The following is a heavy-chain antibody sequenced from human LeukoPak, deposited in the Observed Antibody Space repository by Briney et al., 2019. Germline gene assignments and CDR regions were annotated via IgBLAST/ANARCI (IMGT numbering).Heavy chain of an antibody. CDR2: IRYDGSNK. CDR3: AKVQYYYDSPSAFDI. Sequence: PGGSLRLSCAASGFTFSSYGMHWVRQAPGKGLEWVAFIRYDGSNKYYADSVKGRFTISRDNSKNTLYLQMNSLRAEDTAVYYCAKVQYYYDSPSAFDIWAKGQWSPSLQ. D-gene: IGHD3-22*01. V-gene: IGHV3-30*02. J-gene: IGHJ3*02. CDR1: GFTFSSYG.